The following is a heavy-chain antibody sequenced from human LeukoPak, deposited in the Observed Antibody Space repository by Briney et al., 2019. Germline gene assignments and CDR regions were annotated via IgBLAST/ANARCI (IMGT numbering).Heavy chain of an antibody. CDR3: ARNRWDVVPAAITLGIYYYYYMDV. V-gene: IGHV1-2*02. CDR2: INPNSGGT. Sequence: ASVKVSCKASGYTFTGYHMHWVRQAPGQGLEWMGWINPNSGGTNYAQKFQGRVTMTRDTSISTAYMELSRLRSDDTAVYYCARNRWDVVPAAITLGIYYYYYMDVWGKGTTVTVSS. CDR1: GYTFTGYH. D-gene: IGHD2-2*02. J-gene: IGHJ6*03.